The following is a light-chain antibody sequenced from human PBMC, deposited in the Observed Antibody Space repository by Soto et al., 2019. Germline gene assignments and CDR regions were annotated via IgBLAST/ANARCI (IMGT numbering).Light chain of an antibody. J-gene: IGKJ1*01. Sequence: IHMTHSPFTLSATAGDRVTITRRASQSISSWLAWYQHKPGKAPKLLIYDASNLDSGVPSRFSGSGSGTEFSLTISNLQPDDCATYYCQQYENYWTFGQGTKVDI. CDR2: DAS. CDR1: QSISSW. CDR3: QQYENYWT. V-gene: IGKV1-5*01.